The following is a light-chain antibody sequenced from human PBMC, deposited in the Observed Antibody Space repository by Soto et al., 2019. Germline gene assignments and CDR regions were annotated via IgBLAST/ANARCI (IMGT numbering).Light chain of an antibody. CDR3: QQRSNWLHSLT. CDR1: QSVSSY. J-gene: IGKJ4*01. Sequence: EIVLTQSPATLSLSPGERATLSCRASQSVSSYLAWYQQKPGQAPRLLIYDASNRATGIPARFSGSGSGTDFTLTISSLEPEDFAVYCCQQRSNWLHSLTFGGGTKVEIK. V-gene: IGKV3-11*01. CDR2: DAS.